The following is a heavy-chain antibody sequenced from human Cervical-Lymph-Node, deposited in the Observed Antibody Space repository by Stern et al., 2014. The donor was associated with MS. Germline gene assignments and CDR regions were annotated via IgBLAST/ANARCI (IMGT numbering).Heavy chain of an antibody. V-gene: IGHV4-31*03. D-gene: IGHD6-19*01. CDR1: GGSINSGGYY. CDR3: ARWVRSSGYYEGYFDF. CDR2: IYYSGST. J-gene: IGHJ4*02. Sequence: QVQLQESGPGLVKPSQTLSLTCTVSGGSINSGGYYWSWIRQHPGKGLEWIGNIYYSGSTYYNPSLKSRAIISEDTSKNQFSLKLSSMAAADTAVYYCARWVRSSGYYEGYFDFWGQGTLVTVSS.